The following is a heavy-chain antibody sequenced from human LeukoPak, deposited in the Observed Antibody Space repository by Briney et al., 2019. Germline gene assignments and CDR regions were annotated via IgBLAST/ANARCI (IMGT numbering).Heavy chain of an antibody. V-gene: IGHV1-2*02. CDR1: VYTFTGYY. D-gene: IGHD6-19*01. J-gene: IGHJ4*02. Sequence: GASVKVSCKASVYTFTGYYMHWVRQAPGQGLEWMGWINPNSGGTNYAQKFQGRVTMTRDTSISTAYMELSRLRSDDTAVYYCARGGWSSGFAAWIVWGQGTLVTVSS. CDR2: INPNSGGT. CDR3: ARGGWSSGFAAWIV.